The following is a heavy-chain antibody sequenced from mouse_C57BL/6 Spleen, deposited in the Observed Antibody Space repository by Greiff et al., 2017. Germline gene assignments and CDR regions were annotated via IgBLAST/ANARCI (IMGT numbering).Heavy chain of an antibody. J-gene: IGHJ1*03. V-gene: IGHV1-42*01. D-gene: IGHD2-1*01. CDR1: GYSFTGYY. CDR2: INPSTGGT. CDR3: ARNGNYDWYFDV. Sequence: VQLQQSGPELVKPGASVKISCKASGYSFTGYYMNWVKQSPEKSLEWIGEINPSTGGTTYNQKFKAKATLTLDKSSSTAYMQLKSLTSEDSAVYDCARNGNYDWYFDVWGTGTTVTVSS.